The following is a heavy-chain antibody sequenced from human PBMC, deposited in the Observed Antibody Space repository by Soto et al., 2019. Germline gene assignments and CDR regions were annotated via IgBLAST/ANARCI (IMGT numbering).Heavy chain of an antibody. D-gene: IGHD6-19*01. Sequence: GGSLRLSCAASGFTFSSYAMSWVRQAPGKGLEWVSAISGSGGSTYYADSVKGRFTISRDNSKNTLYLQMNSLRAEDTAVYYCARYSSGWYDYYYYYYMDVWGKGTTVTVSS. CDR1: GFTFSSYA. J-gene: IGHJ6*03. CDR3: ARYSSGWYDYYYYYYMDV. V-gene: IGHV3-23*01. CDR2: ISGSGGST.